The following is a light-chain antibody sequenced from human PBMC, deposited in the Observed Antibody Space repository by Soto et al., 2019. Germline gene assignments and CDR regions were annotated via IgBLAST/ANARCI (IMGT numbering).Light chain of an antibody. Sequence: VVWTQSPGTLSLSPGERATLSCRASQSVSSTYLAWYQQKPGQSPRLLIYSTSSRATGIPDRFSGSGSGTDFTLTISRLEPEDFAVYYCQEYGRSPNTFGQGTKLEI. CDR1: QSVSSTY. V-gene: IGKV3-20*01. J-gene: IGKJ2*01. CDR3: QEYGRSPNT. CDR2: STS.